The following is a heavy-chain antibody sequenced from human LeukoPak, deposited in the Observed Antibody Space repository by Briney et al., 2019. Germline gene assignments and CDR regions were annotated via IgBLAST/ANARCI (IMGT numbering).Heavy chain of an antibody. CDR3: AKTTGSNLWYFDL. V-gene: IGHV3-23*01. Sequence: GGSLRLSCAASGFTFSSYAMSWVRQAPGKGLDWVSAISGSGGSTYYADSVKGRFTISRDNSKNTLYLQMNSLRAEDTAVYYCAKTTGSNLWYFDLWGRGTPVTVSS. D-gene: IGHD2-8*02. J-gene: IGHJ2*01. CDR2: ISGSGGST. CDR1: GFTFSSYA.